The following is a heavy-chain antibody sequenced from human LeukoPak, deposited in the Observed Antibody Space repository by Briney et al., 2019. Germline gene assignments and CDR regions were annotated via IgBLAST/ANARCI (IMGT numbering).Heavy chain of an antibody. V-gene: IGHV3-74*01. CDR1: GFTFSSYW. D-gene: IGHD2-2*01. CDR3: ARFYCSSSSCLEDY. CDR2: INSDGGTT. Sequence: GGSLRISCAASGFTFSSYWMHWVRQAPGKGLVWVSRINSDGGTTGYADSVKGRFTISRDNAKNTLYLQMNSLRGEDTAVYYCARFYCSSSSCLEDYWGQGTLVTVSS. J-gene: IGHJ4*02.